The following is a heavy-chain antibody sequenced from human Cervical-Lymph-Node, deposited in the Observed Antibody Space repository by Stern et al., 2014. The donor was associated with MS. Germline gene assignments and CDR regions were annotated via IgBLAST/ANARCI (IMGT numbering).Heavy chain of an antibody. V-gene: IGHV3-30*04. Sequence: QVQLVESGRGLVQPGGSLTLSCEASGFSFSSYSMHWVRQGPGKGLEWVAATTSKGERRCYADSVKGRFIISIDNPRNTLHLQMKSLIAEDTADYYCARDGMGTSGSYSSFDYWGQGTLVTVSS. CDR1: GFSFSSYS. CDR2: TTSKGERR. J-gene: IGHJ4*02. D-gene: IGHD3-10*01. CDR3: ARDGMGTSGSYSSFDY.